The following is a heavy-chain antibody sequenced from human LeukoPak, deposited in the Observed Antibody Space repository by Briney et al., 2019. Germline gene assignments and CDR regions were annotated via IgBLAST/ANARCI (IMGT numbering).Heavy chain of an antibody. J-gene: IGHJ4*02. V-gene: IGHV3-23*01. CDR3: AKDHDRQHRITIFGVVIMPAY. Sequence: GGSLRLTCAASGFTFSSYAMSWVRQAPGKGLEWISDSSDSGGSTYYADSVKGRFTISRDNSKNTLYLQMNSLRAEDTAVYYCAKDHDRQHRITIFGVVIMPAYWGQGTLATVPS. D-gene: IGHD3-3*01. CDR1: GFTFSSYA. CDR2: SSDSGGST.